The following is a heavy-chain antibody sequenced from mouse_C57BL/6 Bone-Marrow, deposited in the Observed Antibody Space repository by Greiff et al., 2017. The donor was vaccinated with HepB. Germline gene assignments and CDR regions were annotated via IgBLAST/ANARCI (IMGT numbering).Heavy chain of an antibody. CDR2: IRNKANGYTT. CDR1: GFTFTDYY. V-gene: IGHV7-3*01. Sequence: DVMLVESGGGLVQPGGSLSLSCAASGFTFTDYYMSWVRQPPGKALEWLGFIRNKANGYTTEYSASVKGRFTISRDNSQSNLYLQMNALRAEDSATYYCARSPHYYGPYYFDYWGQGTTLTVSS. D-gene: IGHD2-1*01. CDR3: ARSPHYYGPYYFDY. J-gene: IGHJ2*01.